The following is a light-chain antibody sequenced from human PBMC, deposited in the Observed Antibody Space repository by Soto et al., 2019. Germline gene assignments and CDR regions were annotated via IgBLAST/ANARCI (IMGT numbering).Light chain of an antibody. Sequence: HSALTQPRSVSGSPGQSVSISCTGARSDVGGYDYVSWYQQHPDKAPKVIIYDVIKRPSGVPDRFSGSKSGNTASLTISGLQSDDEADYYCCSYAGSYSYVFGPGTKVTVL. V-gene: IGLV2-11*01. CDR2: DVI. CDR3: CSYAGSYSYV. J-gene: IGLJ1*01. CDR1: RSDVGGYDY.